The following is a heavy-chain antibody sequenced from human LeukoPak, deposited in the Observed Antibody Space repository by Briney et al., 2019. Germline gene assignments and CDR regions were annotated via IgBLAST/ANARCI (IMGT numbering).Heavy chain of an antibody. J-gene: IGHJ4*02. CDR2: IYWDDDK. D-gene: IGHD4-17*01. V-gene: IGHV2-5*02. Sequence: VSGPTLVNPTQTLTLTCTFSGFSLSTSGVGVGWIRQPPGKALEWLALIYWDDDKRYSPSLKSRLTITKDTSKNQAVLTMTNMDPVDTATYYCAHAYNTVRIGPPFDYWGQGTLVTVSS. CDR3: AHAYNTVRIGPPFDY. CDR1: GFSLSTSGVG.